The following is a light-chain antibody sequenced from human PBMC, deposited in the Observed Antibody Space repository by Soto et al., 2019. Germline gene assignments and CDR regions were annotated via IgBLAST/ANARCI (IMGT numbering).Light chain of an antibody. V-gene: IGKV3-20*01. CDR2: GAS. Sequence: EIVLTQSPGTLSLSPGERATLSCRASQSVSSSYLAWYQQKPGQAPRLLIYGASSRATGIPDRFSGSGSGTDFTLTISRLEPEDFATYYCQKYNSAPFTFGPGTKVDI. CDR3: QKYNSAPFT. CDR1: QSVSSSY. J-gene: IGKJ3*01.